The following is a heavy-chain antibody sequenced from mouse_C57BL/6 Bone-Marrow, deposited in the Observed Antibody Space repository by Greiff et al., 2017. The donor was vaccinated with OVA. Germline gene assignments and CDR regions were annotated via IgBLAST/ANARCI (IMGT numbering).Heavy chain of an antibody. CDR2: LSNKANGYTT. CDR3: ARVYDGYGDYAMDY. V-gene: IGHV7-3*01. Sequence: EVKVVESGGGLVQPGGSLSLSCAASGFTFTAYYMSWVRQPPGKALEWVGFLSNKANGYTTEYSASVKGRFTTSSDNSQSILYLQMKARIADDSATDYCARVYDGYGDYAMDYWGQGTSVTVSS. CDR1: GFTFTAYY. J-gene: IGHJ4*01. D-gene: IGHD2-3*01.